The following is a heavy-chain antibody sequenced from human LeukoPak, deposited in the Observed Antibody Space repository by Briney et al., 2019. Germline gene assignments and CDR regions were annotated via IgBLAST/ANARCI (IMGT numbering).Heavy chain of an antibody. J-gene: IGHJ4*02. CDR3: AREYGYDSSGYSPVAY. CDR2: INPNSGGT. Sequence: ASVKVSCKASGDTFTGYYMHWVRQAPGQGLEWMGWINPNSGGTNYAQKFQGRVTMTRDTSISTAYMELSRLRSDDTAVYYCAREYGYDSSGYSPVAYWGQGTLVTVSS. CDR1: GDTFTGYY. D-gene: IGHD3-22*01. V-gene: IGHV1-2*02.